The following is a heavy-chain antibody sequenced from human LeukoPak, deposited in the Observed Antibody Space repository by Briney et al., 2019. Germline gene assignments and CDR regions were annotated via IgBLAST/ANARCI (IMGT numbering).Heavy chain of an antibody. CDR3: ARSDYYDSSGYYGNFDY. CDR2: ISSSSPYI. CDR1: GFTSSSYN. V-gene: IGHV3-21*01. D-gene: IGHD3-22*01. J-gene: IGHJ4*02. Sequence: GGSLRLSCAASGFTSSSYNMNWVRQAPGKGLEWVSSISSSSPYIHYADSVKGRFTISRDNAKNSLYLQMNSLRAEDTAVYYCARSDYYDSSGYYGNFDYWGQGTLVTVTS.